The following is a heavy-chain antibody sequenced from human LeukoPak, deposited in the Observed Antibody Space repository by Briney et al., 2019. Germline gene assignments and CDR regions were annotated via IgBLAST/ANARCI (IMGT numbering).Heavy chain of an antibody. CDR2: INPSGGST. V-gene: IGHV1-46*01. D-gene: IGHD4-11*01. CDR3: VREYSNYGVPSYYYGMDV. CDR1: GYTFTSYY. J-gene: IGHJ6*02. Sequence: ASVKVSCKASGYTFTSYYMHWVRQAPGQGLEWMGMINPSGGSTSYAQKFQGRVTTTRDTSTSTVYMELSSLRSEDTAVYYCVREYSNYGVPSYYYGMDVWGQGTTVTVSS.